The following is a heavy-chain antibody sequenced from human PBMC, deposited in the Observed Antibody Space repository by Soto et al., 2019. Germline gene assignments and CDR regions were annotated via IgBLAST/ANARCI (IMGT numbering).Heavy chain of an antibody. CDR2: ISRSGDST. J-gene: IGHJ4*02. CDR3: ARDTPRHDFWSGYSDS. Sequence: PGGSLRLSCEASGFSLTSHAMSWVRQAPGMGLEWVSAISRSGDSTYYGASVKGRFIVSRDNSKNIVYLQMKKLRVEDTAVYYCARDTPRHDFWSGYSDSWGQGTLVTV. V-gene: IGHV3-23*01. CDR1: GFSLTSHA. D-gene: IGHD3-3*01.